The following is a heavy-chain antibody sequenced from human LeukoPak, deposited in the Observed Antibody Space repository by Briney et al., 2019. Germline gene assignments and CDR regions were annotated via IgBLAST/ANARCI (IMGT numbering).Heavy chain of an antibody. CDR2: IYTSGST. V-gene: IGHV4-61*02. CDR1: GGSISSGSYY. D-gene: IGHD3-16*01. Sequence: PSQTLSLTCTVSGGSISSGSYYWSWIRQPAGKGLEWIGRIYTSGSTNYNPSLKSRVTISVDTSKNQFSLKLSSVTAADTAVYYCARVEAKRWVDYWGQGTLVTVSS. J-gene: IGHJ4*02. CDR3: ARVEAKRWVDY.